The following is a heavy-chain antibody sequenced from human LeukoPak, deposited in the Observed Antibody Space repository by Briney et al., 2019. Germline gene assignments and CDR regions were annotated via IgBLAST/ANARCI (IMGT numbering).Heavy chain of an antibody. V-gene: IGHV3-21*01. Sequence: GGSLRLSCAASGFTFNKYTMNWVRQAPGKGLEWVSSISSSSSYIYYADSVKGRFTISRDNAKNSLCLQMNSLRAEDTAVYYCARGPEDSFWSGYYSGEFDYWGQGTLVTVSS. J-gene: IGHJ4*02. CDR3: ARGPEDSFWSGYYSGEFDY. CDR1: GFTFNKYT. D-gene: IGHD3-3*01. CDR2: ISSSSSYI.